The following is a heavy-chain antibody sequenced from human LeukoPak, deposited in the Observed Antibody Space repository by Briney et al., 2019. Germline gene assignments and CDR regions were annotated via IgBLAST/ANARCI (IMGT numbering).Heavy chain of an antibody. Sequence: GGSLRLSCAASGFTFSDYYMTWIRQAPGKGLEWVSYITSSSSYTNYADSVKGRFTISRDNAKKSLYLQMNSLRAEDTAVYYCAKTSVGEGRIIASGYFDKWGQGTLVNVSS. V-gene: IGHV3-11*03. D-gene: IGHD2-15*01. CDR1: GFTFSDYY. CDR3: AKTSVGEGRIIASGYFDK. J-gene: IGHJ4*02. CDR2: ITSSSSYT.